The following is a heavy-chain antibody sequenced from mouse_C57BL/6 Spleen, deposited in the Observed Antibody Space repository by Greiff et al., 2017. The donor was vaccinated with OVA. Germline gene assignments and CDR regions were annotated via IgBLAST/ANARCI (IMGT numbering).Heavy chain of an antibody. CDR3: ARGGGGYPAGFAY. CDR1: GYTFTSYW. CDR2: IYPGSGST. J-gene: IGHJ3*01. Sequence: QVQLQQPGAELVKPGASVKMSCKASGYTFTSYWITWVKQRPGQGLEWIGDIYPGSGSTNYNEKFKSKATLTVDTSSSTAYMQLSSLTSEDSAVYYCARGGGGYPAGFAYWGQGTLVTVSA. D-gene: IGHD2-2*01. V-gene: IGHV1-55*01.